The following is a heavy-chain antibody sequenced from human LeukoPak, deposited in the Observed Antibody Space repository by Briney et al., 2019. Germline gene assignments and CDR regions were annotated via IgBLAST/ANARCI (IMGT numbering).Heavy chain of an antibody. CDR1: GYSISSGYY. Sequence: SETLSLTCTVSGYSISSGYYWGWIRQPPGKGLEWIGSIYHSGSTYYNPSLKSRVTISVDTSKNQFSLKLISVTAADTAVYYCARCDFWSGLYFDYWGQGTLVTVSS. J-gene: IGHJ4*02. D-gene: IGHD3-3*01. CDR2: IYHSGST. CDR3: ARCDFWSGLYFDY. V-gene: IGHV4-38-2*02.